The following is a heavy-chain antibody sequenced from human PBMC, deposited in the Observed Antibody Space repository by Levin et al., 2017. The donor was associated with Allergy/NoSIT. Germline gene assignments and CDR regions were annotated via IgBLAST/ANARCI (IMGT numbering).Heavy chain of an antibody. Sequence: SQTLSLTCAVYGGSFSGYYWSWIRQPPGKGLEWIGEINHSGSTNYNPSLKSRVTISVDTSKNQFSLKLSSVTAADTAVYYCARAPLRLWFGELYDIGLKNAFDIWGQGTMVTVSS. CDR2: INHSGST. J-gene: IGHJ3*02. CDR3: ARAPLRLWFGELYDIGLKNAFDI. D-gene: IGHD3-10*01. V-gene: IGHV4-34*01. CDR1: GGSFSGYY.